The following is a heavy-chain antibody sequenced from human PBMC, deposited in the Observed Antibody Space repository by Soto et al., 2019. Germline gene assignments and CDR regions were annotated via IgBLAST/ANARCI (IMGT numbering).Heavy chain of an antibody. V-gene: IGHV3-30-3*01. CDR1: GFTLSSYA. CDR3: ARDRITMIVDALDY. J-gene: IGHJ4*02. D-gene: IGHD3-22*01. Sequence: GGSLRLSLAASGFTLSSYAMHWVRQAPGKGLEWVAVISYDGSNKYYADSVKGRFTISRDNSKNTLYLQMNSLRAEDTAVYYCARDRITMIVDALDYWGQGT. CDR2: ISYDGSNK.